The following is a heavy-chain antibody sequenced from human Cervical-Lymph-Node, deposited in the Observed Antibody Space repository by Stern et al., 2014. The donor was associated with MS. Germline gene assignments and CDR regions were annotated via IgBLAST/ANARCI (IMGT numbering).Heavy chain of an antibody. CDR1: GFTFSSYG. Sequence: VQLVESGGGVVQPGRSLRLSCTASGFTFSSYGMHWVRQAPGKGLEWVAVISNDGNNKYSADSVQGRFTISRDNSKNTLYLQMHSLRSEDTAVFYCAKDATMATPSGFFDYWGQGTMVTVSS. CDR3: AKDATMATPSGFFDY. D-gene: IGHD5-24*01. CDR2: ISNDGNNK. V-gene: IGHV3-30*18. J-gene: IGHJ4*02.